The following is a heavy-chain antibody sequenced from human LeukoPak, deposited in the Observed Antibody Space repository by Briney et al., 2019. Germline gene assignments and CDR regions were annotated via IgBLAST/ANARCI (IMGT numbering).Heavy chain of an antibody. Sequence: QPGGSLRLSCAASGFTFSSYWMSWVRQAPGKGLEWVANIKQDGSEKYYVDSVKGRFTISRDNAKNSLYLQMNSLRAEDTAVYYCAKSGWSGYYRVFDPWGQGTLVTVSS. CDR1: GFTFSSYW. D-gene: IGHD3-3*01. J-gene: IGHJ5*02. V-gene: IGHV3-7*03. CDR2: IKQDGSEK. CDR3: AKSGWSGYYRVFDP.